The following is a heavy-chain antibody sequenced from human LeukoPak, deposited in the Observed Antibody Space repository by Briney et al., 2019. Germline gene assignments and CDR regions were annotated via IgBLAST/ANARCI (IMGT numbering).Heavy chain of an antibody. CDR1: GNYW. J-gene: IGHJ4*02. D-gene: IGHD2-2*01. CDR2: VNSDGSWT. CDR3: VSFYETN. V-gene: IGHV3-74*01. Sequence: GGSLGLSCAASGNYWMHWVRQAPGKGLVWVSHVNSDGSWTSHADSVKGRFTISKDNAKNTVYLQMNNLRTEDTAVYYCVSFYETNWGRGTLVTVSS.